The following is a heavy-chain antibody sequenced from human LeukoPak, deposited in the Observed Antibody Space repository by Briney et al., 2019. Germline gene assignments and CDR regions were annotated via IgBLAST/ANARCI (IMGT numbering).Heavy chain of an antibody. V-gene: IGHV1-18*01. Sequence: GASVRVSCKASGYTFTSYGISWVRQAPGQGLEWMGWISAYNGNTNYAQKLQGRVTMTTDTSTSTAYMELRSLRSDDTAVYYCARGNWRVATITSNYFDYWGQGTLVTVSS. J-gene: IGHJ4*02. D-gene: IGHD5-12*01. CDR1: GYTFTSYG. CDR3: ARGNWRVATITSNYFDY. CDR2: ISAYNGNT.